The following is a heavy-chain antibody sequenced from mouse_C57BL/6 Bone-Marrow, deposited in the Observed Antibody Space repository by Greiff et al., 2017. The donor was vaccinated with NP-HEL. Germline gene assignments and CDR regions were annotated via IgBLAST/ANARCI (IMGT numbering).Heavy chain of an antibody. D-gene: IGHD2-4*01. CDR2: INPGSGGT. CDR1: GYAFTNYL. CDR3: ARKGYDYNYYAMDY. V-gene: IGHV1-54*01. Sequence: QVQLQQSGAELVRPGTSVKVSCKASGYAFTNYLIEWVKQRPGQGLEWIGVINPGSGGTNYNEKFKGKATLTADKSSSTAYMQLSSLTSEDSAVYFCARKGYDYNYYAMDYWGQGTSVTVSS. J-gene: IGHJ4*01.